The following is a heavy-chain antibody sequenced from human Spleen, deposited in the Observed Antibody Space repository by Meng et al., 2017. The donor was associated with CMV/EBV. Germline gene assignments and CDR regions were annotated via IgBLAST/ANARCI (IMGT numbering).Heavy chain of an antibody. CDR1: GFTFSSYG. CDR2: IRYDGSNK. V-gene: IGHV3-30*02. CDR3: AKGPRFLELYGMDV. Sequence: GESLKISCAASGFTFSSYGMHWVRQAPGKGLEWVAFIRYDGSNKYYADSVKGRFTISRDNSKNTLYLQMNSLRAEDTAVYYCAKGPRFLELYGMDVWGQGTTVTVSS. D-gene: IGHD3-3*01. J-gene: IGHJ6*02.